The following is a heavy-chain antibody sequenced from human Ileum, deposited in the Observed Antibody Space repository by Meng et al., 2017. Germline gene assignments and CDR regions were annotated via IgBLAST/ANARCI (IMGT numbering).Heavy chain of an antibody. CDR3: ATSNDRDVYFLGY. V-gene: IGHV4-4*02. Sequence: QVVWQGSGQALVKPSGTWSFTCAVSSTWLSWVREPPGKGLEWIGEIFQSRRTNYNPSLKSRVTISIDKSKSKISLQLSAVTAAATAVYSCATSNDRDVYFLGYWGQGTLVTVSS. CDR1: STW. D-gene: IGHD3-22*01. J-gene: IGHJ4*02. CDR2: IFQSRRT.